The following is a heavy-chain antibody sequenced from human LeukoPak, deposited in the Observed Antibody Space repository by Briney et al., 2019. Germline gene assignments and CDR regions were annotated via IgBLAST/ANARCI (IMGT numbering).Heavy chain of an antibody. D-gene: IGHD6-13*01. CDR2: ISNSGATI. V-gene: IGHV3-48*03. Sequence: PGGSLRLSCAASGFTFSYYEMNWVRQAPGKGLEWVSYISNSGATIYYADSVKDRFTISRDNAKSSLFLQMNSLRAEDTGVYYCARATFSSSGHSYWGQGTLVTVSS. J-gene: IGHJ4*02. CDR1: GFTFSYYE. CDR3: ARATFSSSGHSY.